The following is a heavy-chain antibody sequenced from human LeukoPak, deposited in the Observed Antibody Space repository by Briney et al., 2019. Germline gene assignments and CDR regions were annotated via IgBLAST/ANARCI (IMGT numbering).Heavy chain of an antibody. V-gene: IGHV3-74*01. D-gene: IGHD6-13*01. J-gene: IGHJ4*02. CDR1: ASTFSNYW. CDR3: AREPNSSPPAAVDY. Sequence: GGSLRLSCAASASTFSNYWMHWVRQAPGKGLVWVSRINPDGSRTNYADSVAGRFTISRDNAKNSLYLQMNSLRAEDTAVYYCAREPNSSPPAAVDYWGQGTLVTVSS. CDR2: INPDGSRT.